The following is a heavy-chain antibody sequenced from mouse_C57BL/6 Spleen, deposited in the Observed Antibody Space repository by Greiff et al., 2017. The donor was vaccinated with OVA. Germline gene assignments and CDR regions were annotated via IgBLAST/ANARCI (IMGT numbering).Heavy chain of an antibody. Sequence: QVQLQQPGAELVKPGASVKMSCKASGYTFTSYWITWVKQRPGQGLEWIGDIYPGSGSTNYNEKFKSKATLTVDTSSSTAYMQLSSLTSADSAVYYCARGGYDYDGYWYFDVWGTGTTVTVSS. CDR1: GYTFTSYW. J-gene: IGHJ1*03. D-gene: IGHD2-4*01. CDR2: IYPGSGST. CDR3: ARGGYDYDGYWYFDV. V-gene: IGHV1-55*01.